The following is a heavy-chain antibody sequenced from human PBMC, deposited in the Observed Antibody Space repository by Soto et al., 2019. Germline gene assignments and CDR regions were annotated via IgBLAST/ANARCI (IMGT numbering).Heavy chain of an antibody. D-gene: IGHD3-22*01. Sequence: QVQLVESGGGVVQPGRSLRLSCAASGFTFSSYGMHWVRQAPGKGLEWVAVIWYDGSNKYYADSVKGRFTISRDNSKNTLYLQMNSLRAEDTAVYYCARGGSWRNYDSSGILGYWGQGTLVTVSS. CDR1: GFTFSSYG. CDR3: ARGGSWRNYDSSGILGY. V-gene: IGHV3-33*01. J-gene: IGHJ4*02. CDR2: IWYDGSNK.